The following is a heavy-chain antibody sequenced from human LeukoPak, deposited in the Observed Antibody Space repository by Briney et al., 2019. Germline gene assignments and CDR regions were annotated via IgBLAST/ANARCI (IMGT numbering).Heavy chain of an antibody. CDR3: ARGLLWFGEAYDAFDI. CDR2: IYPGDSDT. CDR1: GYSFTSYW. Sequence: GESLKISCKGSGYSFTSYWIGWVRQMPGKGLEWMGIIYPGDSDTRYSPSFQGQVTISADKSISTAYLQWSSLKASDTAMYYCARGLLWFGEAYDAFDIWGQGTMFTVSS. V-gene: IGHV5-51*01. D-gene: IGHD3-10*01. J-gene: IGHJ3*02.